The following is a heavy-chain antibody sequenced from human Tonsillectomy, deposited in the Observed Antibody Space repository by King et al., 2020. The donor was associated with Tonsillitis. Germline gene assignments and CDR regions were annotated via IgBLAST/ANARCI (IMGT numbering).Heavy chain of an antibody. J-gene: IGHJ6*02. CDR3: ARDPRGAGVGMYYYAMDV. CDR1: GYTFIGYY. V-gene: IGHV1-2*02. CDR2: INPNNGGT. D-gene: IGHD6-19*01. Sequence: VQLVQSGAEVKKPGASVKVSCKASGYTFIGYYMHWVRQAPGQGLEWMGWINPNNGGTNYAQKFQGTVTMTRDTSNSTAYMELSRLRTDDTAVYYCARDPRGAGVGMYYYAMDVWGQGTTVTVSS.